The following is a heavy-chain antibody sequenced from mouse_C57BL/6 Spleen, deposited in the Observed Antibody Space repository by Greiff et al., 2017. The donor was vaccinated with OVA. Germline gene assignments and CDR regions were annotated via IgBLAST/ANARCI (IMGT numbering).Heavy chain of an antibody. Sequence: EVMLVESGGGLVKPGGSLKLSCAASGFTFSDYGMHWVRQAPEKGLEWVAYISSGSSTIYYADTVKGRFTISRDNAKNTLFLQMTSLRSEDTAMYYCARPLYDYDETLYAMDYWGQGTSVTVSS. CDR1: GFTFSDYG. D-gene: IGHD2-4*01. CDR3: ARPLYDYDETLYAMDY. CDR2: ISSGSSTI. V-gene: IGHV5-17*01. J-gene: IGHJ4*01.